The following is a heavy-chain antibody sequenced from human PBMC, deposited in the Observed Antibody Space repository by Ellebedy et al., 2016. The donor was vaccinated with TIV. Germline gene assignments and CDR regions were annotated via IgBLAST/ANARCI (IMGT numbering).Heavy chain of an antibody. Sequence: PGGSLRLSCTASGFTFSRYGIHWVRQAPGKGLEWVAFISDDGGNEQYADALKGRFTVSRDNSKNVAYLHLKGLRGDDTALYYCSRDSVWFGEYYFDSWGQGTRVTVSS. D-gene: IGHD3-10*01. CDR2: ISDDGGNE. V-gene: IGHV3-33*01. J-gene: IGHJ4*02. CDR3: SRDSVWFGEYYFDS. CDR1: GFTFSRYG.